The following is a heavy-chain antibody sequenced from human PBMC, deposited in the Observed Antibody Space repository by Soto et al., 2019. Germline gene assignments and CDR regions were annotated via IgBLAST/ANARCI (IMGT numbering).Heavy chain of an antibody. J-gene: IGHJ6*02. D-gene: IGHD6-19*01. CDR1: GGSITSSNW. Sequence: SETLSLTCAVSGGSITSSNWWSWVRQPPGKGLEWIGEIYHSGSTNYNPSLKSRVTISVDKSNSQFSLKLSSVTAADTAVYYCARDYAPVAGTHYYGMDVWGQGTTVTVSS. V-gene: IGHV4-4*02. CDR2: IYHSGST. CDR3: ARDYAPVAGTHYYGMDV.